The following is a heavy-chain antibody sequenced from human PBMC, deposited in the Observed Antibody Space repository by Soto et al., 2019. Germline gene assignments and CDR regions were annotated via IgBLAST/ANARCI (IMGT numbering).Heavy chain of an antibody. CDR2: FDPEDGET. V-gene: IGHV1-24*01. D-gene: IGHD3-3*01. J-gene: IGHJ6*02. CDR3: ATSKRPITIFGVVSVLDYYGMDV. Sequence: VASVKVSCKVSGYTLTELSIHWVRQAPGKGLEWMGGFDPEDGETIYAQKFQGRVTMTEDTSTDTAYMELSSLRSEDTAVYYCATSKRPITIFGVVSVLDYYGMDVWGQGTTVTVSS. CDR1: GYTLTELS.